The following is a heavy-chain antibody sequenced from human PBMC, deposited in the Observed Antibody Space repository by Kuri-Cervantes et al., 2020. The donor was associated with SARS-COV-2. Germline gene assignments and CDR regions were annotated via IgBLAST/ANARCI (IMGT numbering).Heavy chain of an antibody. CDR2: IWYDGSNK. J-gene: IGHJ6*03. CDR1: GFTFSSYG. D-gene: IGHD6-13*01. Sequence: GESLKISCAASGFTFSSYGMHWVRQAPGKGLEWVAVIWYDGSNKYYADSVKGRFTISRDNSKNTLYLQMNSLRAEDTAVYYCAKDPAAAGLWYYYYMDVWGKGTTVTVSS. V-gene: IGHV3-33*06. CDR3: AKDPAAAGLWYYYYMDV.